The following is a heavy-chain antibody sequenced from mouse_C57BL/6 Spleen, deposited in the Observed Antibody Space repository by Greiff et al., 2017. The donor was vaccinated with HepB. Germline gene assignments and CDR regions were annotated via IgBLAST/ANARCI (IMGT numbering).Heavy chain of an antibody. J-gene: IGHJ3*01. Sequence: QVQLQQSGAELMKPGASVKLSCKATGYTFTGYWIEWVKQRPGHGLEWIGEILPGSGSTNYNEKFKGKATFTADTSSNTAYMQLSSLTTEDSAICYCARSIYYDYDGGWFAYWGQGTLVTVSA. V-gene: IGHV1-9*01. CDR1: GYTFTGYW. CDR3: ARSIYYDYDGGWFAY. CDR2: ILPGSGST. D-gene: IGHD2-4*01.